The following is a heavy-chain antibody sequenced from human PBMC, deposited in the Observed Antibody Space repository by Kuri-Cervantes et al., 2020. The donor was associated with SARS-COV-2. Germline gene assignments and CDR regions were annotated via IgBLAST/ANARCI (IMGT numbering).Heavy chain of an antibody. V-gene: IGHV4-61*01. J-gene: IGHJ6*02. CDR3: ARDFLSTIFGVVITNGMDV. Sequence: SETLSLTCTVSGGSVSSGSYYWSWIRQPPGKGLGWIGYIYYSGSTNYNPSLKSRVTISVDTSKNQFPLKLSSVTAADTAVYYCARDFLSTIFGVVITNGMDVWGQGTTVTVSS. D-gene: IGHD3-3*01. CDR2: IYYSGST. CDR1: GGSVSSGSYY.